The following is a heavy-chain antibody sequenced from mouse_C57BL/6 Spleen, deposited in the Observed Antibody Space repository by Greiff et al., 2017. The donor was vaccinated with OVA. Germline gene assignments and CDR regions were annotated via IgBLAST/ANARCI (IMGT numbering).Heavy chain of an antibody. V-gene: IGHV1-22*01. J-gene: IGHJ4*01. CDR2: INPNNGGT. CDR3: AGDDGYYEDAMDY. Sequence: EVQLQLSGPELVKPGASVKMSCKASGYTFTDYNMHWVKQSHGKSLEWIGYINPNNGGTSYNQKFKGKATLTVNKSSSTAYMELRSLTSEDSAVYYCAGDDGYYEDAMDYWGQGTSVTVSS. D-gene: IGHD2-3*01. CDR1: GYTFTDYN.